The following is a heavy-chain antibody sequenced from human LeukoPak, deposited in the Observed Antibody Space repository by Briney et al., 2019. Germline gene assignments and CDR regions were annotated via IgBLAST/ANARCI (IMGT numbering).Heavy chain of an antibody. Sequence: GASVKVSCKTSGYSFTNYDISWVRLAPGQGLEWMGWISTYNGNTTYAQKLQGRVTMTTDTSTTTAYMELRSLRSDDTAVYYCARDSCRGSTTSCYALAYCGGDCYYDYWGQGTLVTVSS. CDR2: ISTYNGNT. J-gene: IGHJ4*02. CDR3: ARDSCRGSTTSCYALAYCGGDCYYDY. V-gene: IGHV1-18*01. CDR1: GYSFTNYD. D-gene: IGHD2-21*02.